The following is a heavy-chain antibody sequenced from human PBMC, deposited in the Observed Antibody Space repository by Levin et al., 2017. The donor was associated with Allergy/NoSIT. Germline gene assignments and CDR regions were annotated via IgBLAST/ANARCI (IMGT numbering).Heavy chain of an antibody. CDR1: GFTFDDYT. J-gene: IGHJ5*02. Sequence: GGSLRLSCAASGFTFDDYTMHWVRQAPGKGLEWVSLITWNGGSTYYADSVKGRFTILRDNSKNSLYLQMNSLRSEDTALYYCARDLDRGELHFDPWGQGTLVTVSS. CDR2: ITWNGGST. D-gene: IGHD3-10*01. CDR3: ARDLDRGELHFDP. V-gene: IGHV3-43*01.